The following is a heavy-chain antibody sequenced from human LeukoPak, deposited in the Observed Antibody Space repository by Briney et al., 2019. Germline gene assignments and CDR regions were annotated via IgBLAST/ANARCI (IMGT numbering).Heavy chain of an antibody. CDR3: ARENVLWFGEWRFVFDP. CDR2: IIPIFGTA. J-gene: IGHJ5*02. CDR1: GGTFSSYA. D-gene: IGHD3-10*01. V-gene: IGHV1-69*05. Sequence: SVKVSCKASGGTFSSYAISWVRQAPGQGLEWMGGIIPIFGTANYAQKFQGRVTITTDESTSTAYMELSSLRSEDTAVYYCARENVLWFGEWRFVFDPWGQGTLVTVSS.